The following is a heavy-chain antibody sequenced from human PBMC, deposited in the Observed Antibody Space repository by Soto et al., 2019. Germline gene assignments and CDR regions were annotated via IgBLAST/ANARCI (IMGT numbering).Heavy chain of an antibody. CDR2: ISYDGSSE. CDR1: GFTFSSYA. V-gene: IGHV3-30*01. J-gene: IGHJ4*02. Sequence: PGGSLRLSCAASGFTFSSYAIHWVRQAPGKGPEWISSISYDGSSEGYADSVKGRFTISRDSSKNTVSLQLDSLRTEDTAVYYCARDARWIQLWDFDYWGQGTLVTVSS. CDR3: ARDARWIQLWDFDY. D-gene: IGHD5-18*01.